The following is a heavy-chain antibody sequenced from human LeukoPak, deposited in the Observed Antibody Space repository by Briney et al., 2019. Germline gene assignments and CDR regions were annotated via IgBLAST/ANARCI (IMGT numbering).Heavy chain of an antibody. CDR1: GYTFTGYY. V-gene: IGHV1-2*06. Sequence: ASVKVSCKASGYTFTGYYMHWVRQAPGQGLEWMGRINPNSGGTNYAQKFQGRVTMTRDTSISTAYMELSRLRSDDTAVYYRARDVQVTIFGEYYYYGMDVWGQGTTVTVSS. CDR3: ARDVQVTIFGEYYYYGMDV. CDR2: INPNSGGT. J-gene: IGHJ6*02. D-gene: IGHD3-3*01.